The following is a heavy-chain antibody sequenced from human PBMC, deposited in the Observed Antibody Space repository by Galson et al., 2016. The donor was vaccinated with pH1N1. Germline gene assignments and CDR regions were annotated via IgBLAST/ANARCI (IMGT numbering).Heavy chain of an antibody. J-gene: IGHJ4*02. Sequence: SLRLSCAASGFTFSNYGMHWVRQAPGKGLEWLSFIHYDGSKTYQLDSVKGRFTISRDNSKNTLYLQMNSLRAEDTAVYYCARDKRERPRYSSGWCGDYWGQGSLVTVSS. CDR3: ARDKRERPRYSSGWCGDY. V-gene: IGHV3-30*02. CDR1: GFTFSNYG. D-gene: IGHD6-19*01. CDR2: IHYDGSKT.